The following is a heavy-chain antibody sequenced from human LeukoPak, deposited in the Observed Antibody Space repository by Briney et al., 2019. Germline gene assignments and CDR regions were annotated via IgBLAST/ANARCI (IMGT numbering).Heavy chain of an antibody. CDR2: INSDGSST. CDR1: GFTFSSYW. D-gene: IGHD2-15*01. J-gene: IGHJ6*02. V-gene: IGHV3-74*01. CDR3: ARYIVVVVAAQLRYYYGMDV. Sequence: GGSLRLSCAASGFTFSSYWMHWVRQAPGKGLVWVSRINSDGSSTSYADSVKGRFTISRDNAKNSLYLQMNSLRAEDTAVYYCARYIVVVVAAQLRYYYGMDVWGQGTTVTVSS.